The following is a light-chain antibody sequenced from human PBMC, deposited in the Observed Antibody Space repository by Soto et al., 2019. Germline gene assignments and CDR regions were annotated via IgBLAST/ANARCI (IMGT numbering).Light chain of an antibody. CDR3: SSYAGSNNLL. J-gene: IGLJ2*01. Sequence: QSALTQPPSASGSPGQSVAISCTGTNSDIGNYNFVSWYQQHPGKASKLMIYEVNKRPSGVPDRFSGSKSGNTASLTVSGLQPEDEADYYCSSYAGSNNLLFGGGTKVTVL. CDR1: NSDIGNYNF. CDR2: EVN. V-gene: IGLV2-8*01.